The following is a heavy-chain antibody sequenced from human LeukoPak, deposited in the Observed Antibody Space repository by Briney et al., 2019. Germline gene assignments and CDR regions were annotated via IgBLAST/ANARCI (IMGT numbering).Heavy chain of an antibody. CDR2: IKQDGSKK. CDR1: GFPFSSYW. D-gene: IGHD2/OR15-2a*01. Sequence: PGGSLRLSCVASGFPFSSYWMTWVRQAPGKGLEWVANIKQDGSKKSYVDPVKGRFTISRDNAKNTLYLQMNSLRAEDTAVYYCARDLSGFDPWGQGTLVTVSS. CDR3: ARDLSGFDP. J-gene: IGHJ5*02. V-gene: IGHV3-7*01.